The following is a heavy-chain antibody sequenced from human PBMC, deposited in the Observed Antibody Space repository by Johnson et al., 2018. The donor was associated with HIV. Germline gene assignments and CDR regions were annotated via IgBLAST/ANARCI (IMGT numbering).Heavy chain of an antibody. CDR3: AKGGQWELLAAFDI. J-gene: IGHJ3*02. CDR1: GFTFSSYA. D-gene: IGHD1-26*01. V-gene: IGHV3-30*04. CDR2: IWYDGSNK. Sequence: VQLVESGGGVVQPGRSLRLSCAASGFTFSSYAMHWVRQAPGKGLEWVAVIWYDGSNKYYVDSVKGRFTISRDNSKNTLYLQMNSLRAEDTAVYCCAKGGQWELLAAFDIWGQGTMVTVSS.